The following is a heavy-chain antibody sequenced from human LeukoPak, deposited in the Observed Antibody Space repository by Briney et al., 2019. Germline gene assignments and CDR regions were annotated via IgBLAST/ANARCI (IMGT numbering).Heavy chain of an antibody. D-gene: IGHD1-7*01. CDR3: ATNWNYRFDY. V-gene: IGHV3-7*01. CDR2: IKEDGSEK. CDR1: GFSFNSYG. J-gene: IGHJ4*02. Sequence: GGSLRLSCVASGFSFNSYGMHWVRQAPGKGLEWVANIKEDGSEKHYVDSVKGRFTISRDNAKNSLYLQMNSLRVEDTAVYYCATNWNYRFDYWGQGTLVTVSS.